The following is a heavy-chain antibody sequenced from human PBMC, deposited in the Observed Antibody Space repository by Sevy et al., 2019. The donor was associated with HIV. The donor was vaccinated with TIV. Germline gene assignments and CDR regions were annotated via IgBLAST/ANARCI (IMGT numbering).Heavy chain of an antibody. D-gene: IGHD4-17*01. CDR3: TTDREYGDLKGGFDY. V-gene: IGHV3-15*01. Sequence: GGSLRLSCEASGFTFTDAWMGWVRQAPGKGLEWVGRIRSNTDGGTTDYAAPLKGRFTISRDDSKNTLYLQMNILERADTAVYYCTTDREYGDLKGGFDYWAQGTRVTVSS. J-gene: IGHJ4*02. CDR2: IRSNTDGGTT. CDR1: GFTFTDAW.